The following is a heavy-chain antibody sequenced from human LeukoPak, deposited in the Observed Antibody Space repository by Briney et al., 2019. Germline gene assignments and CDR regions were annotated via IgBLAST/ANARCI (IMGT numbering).Heavy chain of an antibody. CDR3: ARDLMGDYDTSGYLEE. V-gene: IGHV4-31*03. D-gene: IGHD3-22*01. CDR2: IYYSGNT. J-gene: IGHJ4*02. CDR1: GGSISSDGYY. Sequence: PSETLSLTCTVSGGSISSDGYYWSWIRQHPGKGLEWIGYIYYSGNTYYNPSLKSRVAISVDTSKNQFSLKLTSVTAADTAVYFWARDLMGDYDTSGYLEEWGQGTLVTVSS.